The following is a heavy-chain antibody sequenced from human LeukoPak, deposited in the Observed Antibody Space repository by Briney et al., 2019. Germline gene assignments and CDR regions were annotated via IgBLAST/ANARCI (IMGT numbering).Heavy chain of an antibody. CDR3: ARGVFGESLES. Sequence: GASVKVSCKASGHTFTGYYVYWVRQAPGQGLEWMGWMNPNVGGANFPQKFQGRVTVTSDPAISAAYMELRRLRSDDTAVYYCARGVFGESLESWGPGTLVTVSS. D-gene: IGHD3-10*02. J-gene: IGHJ4*02. V-gene: IGHV1-2*02. CDR2: MNPNVGGA. CDR1: GHTFTGYY.